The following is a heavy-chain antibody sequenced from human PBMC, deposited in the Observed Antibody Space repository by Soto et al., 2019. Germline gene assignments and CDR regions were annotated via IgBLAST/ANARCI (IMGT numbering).Heavy chain of an antibody. D-gene: IGHD2-15*01. Sequence: QTLSLTCAISGDSVSSNSAAWNWIRQSPSRGLEWLGRTYYRSKWYKEYAASVRSRITINPDTSKNQFSLQLNSVSPEDTALYYCARTVGWLDPWVQGTLVTVSS. J-gene: IGHJ5*02. CDR2: TYYRSKWYK. CDR1: GDSVSSNSAA. CDR3: ARTVGWLDP. V-gene: IGHV6-1*01.